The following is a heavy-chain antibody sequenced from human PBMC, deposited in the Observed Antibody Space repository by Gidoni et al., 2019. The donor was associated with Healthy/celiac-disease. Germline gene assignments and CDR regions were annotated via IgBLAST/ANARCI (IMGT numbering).Heavy chain of an antibody. CDR1: GFTFGASA. J-gene: IGHJ4*02. V-gene: IGHV3-49*05. Sequence: EVQLVESGGGLVKPGRSLRLSCTASGFTFGASAMSWFRQAPGKGLEWVGFIRSKAYGGTTEYAASVKGRFTISRDDSKSIAYLQMNSLKTEDTAVYYCTRGGDYYDSSGYRGDDYWGQGTLVTVSS. CDR3: TRGGDYYDSSGYRGDDY. D-gene: IGHD3-22*01. CDR2: IRSKAYGGTT.